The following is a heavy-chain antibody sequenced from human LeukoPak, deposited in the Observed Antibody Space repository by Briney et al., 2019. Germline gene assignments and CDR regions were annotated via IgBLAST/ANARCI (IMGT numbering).Heavy chain of an antibody. Sequence: GGSLRLSCAVSGFTFSGFWMSWSRQAPGKGLEWVASINSVGSEGYYADVVKGRFTISRDNAKNSLYLQINSLRAEDTAVYYCARSSYSSSSSVWGQGTMVTVSS. CDR3: ARSSYSSSSSV. V-gene: IGHV3-7*03. D-gene: IGHD6-6*01. J-gene: IGHJ3*01. CDR1: GFTFSGFW. CDR2: INSVGSEG.